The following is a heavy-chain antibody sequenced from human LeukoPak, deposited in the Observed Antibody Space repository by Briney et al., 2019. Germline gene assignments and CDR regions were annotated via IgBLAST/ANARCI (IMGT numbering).Heavy chain of an antibody. Sequence: GASVKVSCKASGYTFTAYYIHWVRQAPGQGLEWMGWINPNSGDTDYAQKFHDRVTMTRDKSISTVYMEMRWLRSDDTAVYYCARGGGYGQKYYYYYYYMDVCAKGTTVTVSS. V-gene: IGHV1-2*02. CDR1: GYTFTAYY. D-gene: IGHD5-18*01. CDR3: ARGGGYGQKYYYYYYYMDV. CDR2: INPNSGDT. J-gene: IGHJ6*03.